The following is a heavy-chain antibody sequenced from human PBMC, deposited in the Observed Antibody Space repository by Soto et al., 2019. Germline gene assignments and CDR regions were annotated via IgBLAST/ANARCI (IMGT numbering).Heavy chain of an antibody. CDR2: INAGNGNT. D-gene: IGHD3-10*01. CDR3: GRGSRLNWFDP. J-gene: IGHJ5*02. V-gene: IGHV1-3*01. CDR1: GYTFTSYA. Sequence: GASVKVSCKASGYTFTSYAMHWVRQAPGQRLEWMGWINAGNGNTKYSQKFQGRVTITRDTSASTAYMELSSLRSEDTAVYYCGRGSRLNWFDPWGQGTLVTVSS.